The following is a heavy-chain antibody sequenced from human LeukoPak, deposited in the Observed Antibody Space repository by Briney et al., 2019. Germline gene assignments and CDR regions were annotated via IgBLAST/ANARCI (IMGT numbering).Heavy chain of an antibody. V-gene: IGHV4-34*01. CDR2: INHSGST. Sequence: SETLSLTCAVYGGSFSGYYWSWNRQPPGKGLEWIGEINHSGSTNYNPSLKSRVTISVDTSKNQFSLKLSSVTAADTAVYYCARGRGSYYGKWLDYWGQGTLVTVSS. D-gene: IGHD1-26*01. CDR3: ARGRGSYYGKWLDY. J-gene: IGHJ4*02. CDR1: GGSFSGYY.